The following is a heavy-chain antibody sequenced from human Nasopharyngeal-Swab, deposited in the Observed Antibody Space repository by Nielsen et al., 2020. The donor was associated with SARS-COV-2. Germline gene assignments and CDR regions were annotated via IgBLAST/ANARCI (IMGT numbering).Heavy chain of an antibody. CDR3: ARDPGDYDSYFDY. CDR2: IYYSGST. J-gene: IGHJ4*02. Sequence: SETLSLTCTVSGGSISSGGYYWSWIRQHPGKGLEWIGYIYYSGSTYYNPSLKSRVTISVDTSKNQFSLKLSSVTAADTAVYYCARDPGDYDSYFDYWGQGTLVTVSS. CDR1: GGSISSGGYY. D-gene: IGHD4-17*01. V-gene: IGHV4-31*03.